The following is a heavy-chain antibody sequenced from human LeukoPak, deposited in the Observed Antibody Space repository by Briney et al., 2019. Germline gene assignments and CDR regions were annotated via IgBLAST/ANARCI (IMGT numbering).Heavy chain of an antibody. J-gene: IGHJ4*02. CDR1: GFTFSSYW. V-gene: IGHV3-74*01. D-gene: IGHD5-18*01. CDR3: ARADTAMVYDYFDY. Sequence: GGSLRLSCAASGFTFSSYWMHWVRQAPGKGLVWVSRINSDGSSTSYADSVKGRFTISRDNAKYTLYLQMNSLRAEDTAVYYCARADTAMVYDYFDYWGQGTLVTVSS. CDR2: INSDGSST.